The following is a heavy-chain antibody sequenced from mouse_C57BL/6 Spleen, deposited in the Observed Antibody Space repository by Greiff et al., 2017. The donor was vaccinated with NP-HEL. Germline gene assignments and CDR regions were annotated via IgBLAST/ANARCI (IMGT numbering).Heavy chain of an antibody. CDR1: GFTFSSYA. V-gene: IGHV5-4*01. CDR2: ISDGGSYT. Sequence: EVMLMESGGGLVKPGGSLKLSCAASGFTFSSYAMSWVRQTPEKRLEWVATISDGGSYTYYPDNVKGRFTISRDNAKNNLYLQMSHLKSEDTAMYYCARETLYSYAMDYWGQGTSVTVSS. D-gene: IGHD2-1*01. CDR3: ARETLYSYAMDY. J-gene: IGHJ4*01.